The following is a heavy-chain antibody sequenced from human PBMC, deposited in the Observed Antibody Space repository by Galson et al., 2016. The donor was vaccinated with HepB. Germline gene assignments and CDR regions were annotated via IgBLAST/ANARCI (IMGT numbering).Heavy chain of an antibody. V-gene: IGHV3-7*03. CDR3: ARDGPGGYRYGFYYYYGMDV. CDR2: IKPDGSEK. J-gene: IGHJ6*02. D-gene: IGHD5-18*01. CDR1: GFTFSSYW. Sequence: SLRLSCAASGFTFSSYWMSWVRQAPGKGLEWVANIKPDGSEKYYVDSVKGRFTISRDNAKNSLYLQMNSLRAEDTAVYYCARDGPGGYRYGFYYYYGMDVWGQGTTVTVSS.